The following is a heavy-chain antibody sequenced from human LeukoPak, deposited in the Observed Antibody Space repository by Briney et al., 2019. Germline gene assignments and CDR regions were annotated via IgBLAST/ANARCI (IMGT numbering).Heavy chain of an antibody. V-gene: IGHV3-23*01. CDR1: GSTFSSYA. CDR2: ISGSGGST. Sequence: GGSLRLSCAASGSTFSSYAMSWVRQAPGKGLEWVSAISGSGGSTYYADSVKGRFTISRDNSKNTLYLQMNSLRAEDTAVYYCANSVLRFLEWGFDYWGQGTLVTVSS. J-gene: IGHJ4*02. CDR3: ANSVLRFLEWGFDY. D-gene: IGHD3-3*01.